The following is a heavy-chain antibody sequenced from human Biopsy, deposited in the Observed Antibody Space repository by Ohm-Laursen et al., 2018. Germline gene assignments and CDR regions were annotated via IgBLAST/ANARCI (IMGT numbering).Heavy chain of an antibody. V-gene: IGHV3-49*03. D-gene: IGHD5-12*01. CDR1: GFNFGDSG. J-gene: IGHJ4*02. Sequence: SLRLSCSASGFNFGDSGMGWFRQAPGKGLECVGLIRSESSGGTREYAAPVKGRFTVSRDDSNSIAYLDMNSLKTEDTAMYYCSKWTGGYSYSSLWGRGTLVTVSS. CDR3: SKWTGGYSYSSL. CDR2: IRSESSGGTR.